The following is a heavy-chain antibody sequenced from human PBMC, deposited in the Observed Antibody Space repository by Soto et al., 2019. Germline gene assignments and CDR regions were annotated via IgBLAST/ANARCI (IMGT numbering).Heavy chain of an antibody. Sequence: QMQLVESGGGVVQPGRSLRLSCAASGFAFSSYGMHWVRQTPGKGLEWVAVLGFDGGGRYYADSVKGRFTISRDNSKKMLYLQMDSLRAEDTALYYCAREPVGPDYAMDVWGQGTTVTVSS. CDR2: LGFDGGGR. J-gene: IGHJ6*02. CDR3: AREPVGPDYAMDV. V-gene: IGHV3-33*01. CDR1: GFAFSSYG. D-gene: IGHD1-26*01.